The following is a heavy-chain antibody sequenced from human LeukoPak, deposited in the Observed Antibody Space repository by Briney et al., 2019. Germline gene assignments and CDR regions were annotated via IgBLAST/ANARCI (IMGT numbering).Heavy chain of an antibody. V-gene: IGHV4-61*05. D-gene: IGHD2-15*01. J-gene: IGHJ4*02. CDR3: ASSSRSEGPHFDY. CDR2: IYYSGST. CDR1: GGSISSSSYY. Sequence: SETLSLTCTVSGGSISSSSYYWGWIRQPPGKGLEWIGYIYYSGSTNYNPSLKSRVTISVDTSKNQFSLKLSSVTAADTAVYYCASSSRSEGPHFDYWGQGTLVTVSS.